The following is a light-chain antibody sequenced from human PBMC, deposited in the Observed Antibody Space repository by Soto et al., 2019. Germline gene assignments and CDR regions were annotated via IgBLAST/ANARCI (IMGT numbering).Light chain of an antibody. CDR3: EQVQSFPIT. J-gene: IGKJ5*01. Sequence: DIQMTQSPSTLSASVGDRVTITCRASQSISSWLAWYQQKPGKAPKLLIYKASSLESGVPSRFSGSGSGTEFTLTISSLQPDDFATYYCEQVQSFPITFGQGTRLEIK. V-gene: IGKV1-5*03. CDR2: KAS. CDR1: QSISSW.